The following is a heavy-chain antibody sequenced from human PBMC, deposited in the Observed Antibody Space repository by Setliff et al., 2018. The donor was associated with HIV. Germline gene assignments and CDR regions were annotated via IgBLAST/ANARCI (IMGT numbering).Heavy chain of an antibody. Sequence: ASVKVSCKASGYTFTSYGISWVRQAPGQGLEWMGWISAYNGTTYYADSVKGRFTISRDNSKNTLYLQMNSLRAEDTAVYYCARDGMSSHYYYGMDVWGQGTTVTVSS. CDR1: GYTFTSYG. CDR3: ARDGMSSHYYYGMDV. J-gene: IGHJ6*02. CDR2: ISAYNGTT. D-gene: IGHD6-6*01. V-gene: IGHV1-18*01.